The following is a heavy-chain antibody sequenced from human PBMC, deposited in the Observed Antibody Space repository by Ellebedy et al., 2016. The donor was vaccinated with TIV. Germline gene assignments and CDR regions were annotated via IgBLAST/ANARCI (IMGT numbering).Heavy chain of an antibody. CDR1: GFTFTSSA. D-gene: IGHD7-27*01. V-gene: IGHV1-18*01. Sequence: AASVKVSCKASGFTFTSSAMQWVRQAPGQGLEWMGWISAYNGNTNYAQKLQGRVTMTTDTSTSTAYMELRSLRSDDTAVYYCARDLNWGAVGAFDIWGQGTMVTVSS. J-gene: IGHJ3*02. CDR2: ISAYNGNT. CDR3: ARDLNWGAVGAFDI.